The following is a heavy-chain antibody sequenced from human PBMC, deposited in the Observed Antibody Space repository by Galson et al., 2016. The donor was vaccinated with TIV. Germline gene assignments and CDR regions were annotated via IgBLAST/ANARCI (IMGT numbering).Heavy chain of an antibody. CDR3: VRGSLDL. CDR1: GFSFHTYG. Sequence: SLRLSCAASGFSFHTYGMHWVRQAPGKGLEWVAFTGYDGSNKYYADSVKGRFTVSRDNAKGSLFLQMNSLRAEDTALYYCVRGSLDLWGQGTFVTVSS. CDR2: TGYDGSNK. J-gene: IGHJ5*02. V-gene: IGHV3-33*01.